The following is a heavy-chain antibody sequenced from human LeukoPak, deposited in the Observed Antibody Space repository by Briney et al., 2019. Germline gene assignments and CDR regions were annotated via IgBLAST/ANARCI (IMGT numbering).Heavy chain of an antibody. CDR1: GFTFSNYA. V-gene: IGHV3-30*14. CDR3: APGGMDV. J-gene: IGHJ6*02. Sequence: GGSLRLSCATSGFTFSNYAIHWVRQAPGKGLEWVADISFDGDNEYYADSVRGRFMIARDNSKNTLYLQMNSLRAEDTAVYYCAPGGMDVWGQGTTVTVSS. CDR2: ISFDGDNE.